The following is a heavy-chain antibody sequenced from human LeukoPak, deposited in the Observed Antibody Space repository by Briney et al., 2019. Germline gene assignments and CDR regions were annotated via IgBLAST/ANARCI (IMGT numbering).Heavy chain of an antibody. J-gene: IGHJ4*02. CDR1: GGSISSGSYY. CDR3: AREANPPGSFFDY. D-gene: IGHD6-6*01. Sequence: SQTLSLTCTVSGGSISSGSYYWNWSRQPAGKGLEWIGRVYTSGSTNYNPSLKSRVTISVDTSKNQFSLKLSSVTAADTAVYYCAREANPPGSFFDYWGQGTLVTVSS. CDR2: VYTSGST. V-gene: IGHV4-61*02.